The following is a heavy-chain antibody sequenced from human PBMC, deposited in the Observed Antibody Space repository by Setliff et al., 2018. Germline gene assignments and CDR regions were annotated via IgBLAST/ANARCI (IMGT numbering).Heavy chain of an antibody. Sequence: SETLSLTCSVSGGSISTYHWSWIRQPPEKGLEWIAYIHYSGSTNQNPSLKSRVTISVDTSKNQFSLKLSSVTAADTAVYYCARQNYNFWSGYYTPHYYYYYMDVWGKGTTVTVSS. V-gene: IGHV4-59*08. D-gene: IGHD3-3*01. J-gene: IGHJ6*03. CDR2: IHYSGST. CDR1: GGSISTYH. CDR3: ARQNYNFWSGYYTPHYYYYYMDV.